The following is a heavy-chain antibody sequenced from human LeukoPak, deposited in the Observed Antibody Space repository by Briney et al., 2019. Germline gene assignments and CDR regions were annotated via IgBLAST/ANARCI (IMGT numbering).Heavy chain of an antibody. CDR1: GGSISSSSYY. Sequence: SETLSLTCTVSGGSISSSSYYWGWIRQPPGKGLEWIGSIYYSGYTFYNPSLKSRVTISVDTSKKQFSLKLSSVTAADTAVYYCARTTEAHSWRTRYYDYYMDVWGKGTTVTVSS. V-gene: IGHV4-39*07. CDR3: ARTTEAHSWRTRYYDYYMDV. D-gene: IGHD6-13*01. J-gene: IGHJ6*03. CDR2: IYYSGYT.